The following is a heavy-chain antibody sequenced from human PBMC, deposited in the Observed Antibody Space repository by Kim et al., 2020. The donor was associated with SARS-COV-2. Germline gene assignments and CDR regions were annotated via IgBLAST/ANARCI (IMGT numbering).Heavy chain of an antibody. CDR2: IYVKGTK. V-gene: IGHV4-31*02. J-gene: IGHJ5*01. Sequence: SETLSLTCSVSGDSISSDGYYWNWIRQHPGQAPEWIAYIYVKGTKHYNPALQARALITIDPSKNQVSLQLSSVTAADTAVYFCARGVDNGGNPGAFGTWGQGILVTVSS. CDR1: GDSISSDGYY. D-gene: IGHD4-17*01. CDR3: ARGVDNGGNPGAFGT.